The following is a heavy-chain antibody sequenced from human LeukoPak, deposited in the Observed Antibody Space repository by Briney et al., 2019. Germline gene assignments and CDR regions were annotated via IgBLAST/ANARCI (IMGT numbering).Heavy chain of an antibody. D-gene: IGHD3-3*01. V-gene: IGHV3-30-3*01. Sequence: GGSLRLSCAASGFTFSSYAMPWVRQAPGQGLEWVAVIAYDGSNKYYADSVKGRFTISRDNSKNTLYLQMNSLRAEDTSVYYCARIDDFYGMDVWGQGTTVTVSS. J-gene: IGHJ6*02. CDR1: GFTFSSYA. CDR2: IAYDGSNK. CDR3: ARIDDFYGMDV.